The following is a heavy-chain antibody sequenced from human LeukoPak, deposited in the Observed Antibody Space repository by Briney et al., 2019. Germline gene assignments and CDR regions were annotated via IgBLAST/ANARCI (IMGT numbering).Heavy chain of an antibody. CDR1: GGSISSYY. V-gene: IGHV4-59*01. CDR3: ARDLKPYGMDV. CDR2: IYYSGST. Sequence: SETLSLTCTVSGGSISSYYWSWIRQPPGKGLEWIGYIYYSGSTNYNPSLKSRVTISVDTSKNQFSLKLSPVTAADTAVYYCARDLKPYGMDVWGQGTTVTVSS. J-gene: IGHJ6*02.